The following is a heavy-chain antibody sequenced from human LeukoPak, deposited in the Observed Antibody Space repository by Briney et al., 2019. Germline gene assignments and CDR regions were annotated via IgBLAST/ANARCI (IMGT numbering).Heavy chain of an antibody. V-gene: IGHV4-34*01. CDR3: ARGRLFYDYVWGSYRPFDY. Sequence: SETLSLTCAVYGGSFSGYYWSWIRQPPGKGLEWIGEINHSGSTNYNPSLKSRVTISVDTSKNQFPLKLSSVTAADTAVYYCARGRLFYDYVWGSYRPFDYWGQGTLVTVSS. CDR2: INHSGST. J-gene: IGHJ4*02. D-gene: IGHD3-16*02. CDR1: GGSFSGYY.